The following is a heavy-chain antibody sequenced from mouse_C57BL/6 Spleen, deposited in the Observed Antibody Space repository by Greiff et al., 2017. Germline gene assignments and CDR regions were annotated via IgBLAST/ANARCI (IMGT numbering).Heavy chain of an antibody. CDR2: IYPRSGNT. CDR3: ASSSITTVVATDYFDY. J-gene: IGHJ2*01. Sequence: VKLVESGAELARPGASVKLSCKASGYTFTSYGISWVKQRTGQGLEWIGEIYPRSGNTYYNEKFKGKATLTADKSSSTAYMELRSLTSEDSAVYFCASSSITTVVATDYFDYWGQGTTLTVSS. CDR1: GYTFTSYG. D-gene: IGHD1-1*01. V-gene: IGHV1-81*01.